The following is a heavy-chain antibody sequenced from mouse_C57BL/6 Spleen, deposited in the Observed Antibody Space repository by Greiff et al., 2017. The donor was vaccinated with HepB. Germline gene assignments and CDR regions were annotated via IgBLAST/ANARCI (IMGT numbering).Heavy chain of an antibody. CDR2: INYDGSST. CDR1: GFTFSDYY. J-gene: IGHJ1*03. Sequence: EVMLVESEGGLVQPGSSMKLSCTASGFTFSDYYMAWVRQVPEKGLEWVANINYDGSSTYYLDSLKSRFIISRDNAKNILYLQMSSLKSEDTATYYCARRALHWYFDVWGTGTTVTVSS. CDR3: ARRALHWYFDV. V-gene: IGHV5-16*01.